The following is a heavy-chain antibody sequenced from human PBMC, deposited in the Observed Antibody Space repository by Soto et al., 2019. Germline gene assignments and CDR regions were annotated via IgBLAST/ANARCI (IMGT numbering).Heavy chain of an antibody. J-gene: IGHJ6*02. CDR3: ARAYYDWARYYYGMDV. CDR2: IIPIFGTA. Sequence: QVQLVQSGAEVKKPGSSVKVSCKASGGTFSSYAISWVRQAPGQGLEWMGGIIPIFGTANYAQKFQGRVTITADESTSTAYMELSSLRSEETAVYYCARAYYDWARYYYGMDVWGQGTTVTVSS. V-gene: IGHV1-69*12. CDR1: GGTFSSYA. D-gene: IGHD3-3*01.